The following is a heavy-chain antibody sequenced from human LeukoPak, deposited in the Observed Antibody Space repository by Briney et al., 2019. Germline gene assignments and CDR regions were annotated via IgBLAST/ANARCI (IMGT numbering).Heavy chain of an antibody. CDR2: INTNTGNP. D-gene: IGHD4-17*01. CDR1: GYTFTSYA. CDR3: ARSLQLYGVERYYYYYGMDV. J-gene: IGHJ6*02. V-gene: IGHV7-4-1*02. Sequence: ASVKVSCKASGYTFTSYAMNWERQAPGQGLEWMGWINTNTGNPTYAQGFTGRFVFSLDTSVSTAYLQISSLKAEDTAVYYCARSLQLYGVERYYYYYGMDVWGQGSTVTVSS.